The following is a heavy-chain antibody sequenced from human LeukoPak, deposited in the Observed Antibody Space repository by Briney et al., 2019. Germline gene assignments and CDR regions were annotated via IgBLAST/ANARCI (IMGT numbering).Heavy chain of an antibody. Sequence: ASAKVSCKASGGTFSSYAISWVRQATGQGLEWMGGIIPIFGTANYAQKFQGRVTITADESTSTAYMELSSLRSEDTAVYYCARGPYGSGSPFDYWGQGTLVTVSS. CDR3: ARGPYGSGSPFDY. CDR2: IIPIFGTA. J-gene: IGHJ4*02. D-gene: IGHD3-10*01. CDR1: GGTFSSYA. V-gene: IGHV1-69*13.